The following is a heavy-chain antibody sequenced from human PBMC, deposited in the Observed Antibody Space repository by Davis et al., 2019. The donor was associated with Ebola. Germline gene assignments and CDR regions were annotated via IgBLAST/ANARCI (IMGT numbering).Heavy chain of an antibody. D-gene: IGHD2-2*01. CDR2: INHSGST. CDR1: GGSFSGYY. Sequence: PSETLSLTCAVYGGSFSGYYWSWIRQPPGKGLEWIGEINHSGSTNYNPSLKSRVTISVDTSKNQFSLKLSSVTAADTAVYYCARPLRGSSTSHFDYWGQGTLVTVSS. CDR3: ARPLRGSSTSHFDY. V-gene: IGHV4-34*01. J-gene: IGHJ4*02.